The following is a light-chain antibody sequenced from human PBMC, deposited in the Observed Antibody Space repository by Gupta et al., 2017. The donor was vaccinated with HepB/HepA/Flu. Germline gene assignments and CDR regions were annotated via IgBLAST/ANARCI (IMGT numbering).Light chain of an antibody. CDR1: QSISSY. Sequence: DIQMTQSPSSLSASVGDRVTITCRASQSISSYLNWYQQKPGRSPKLLIYDASNLQNGVPSRFSGSGSETDFTLTISSLQPEDFATYSCQQGYSIPCSFGQGTNLEIK. CDR3: QQGYSIPCS. J-gene: IGKJ2*04. CDR2: DAS. V-gene: IGKV1-39*01.